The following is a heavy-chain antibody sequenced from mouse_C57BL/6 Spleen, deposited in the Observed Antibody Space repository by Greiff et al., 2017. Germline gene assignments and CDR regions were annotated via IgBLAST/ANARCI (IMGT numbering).Heavy chain of an antibody. CDR2: IYPGSGNT. J-gene: IGHJ2*01. CDR1: GYSFTSYY. Sequence: QVQLKQSGPELVKPGASVKISCKASGYSFTSYYIHWVKQRPGQGLEWIGWIYPGSGNTKYNEKFKGKATLTADTSSSTAYMQLSSLTSEDSAVYYCARERDGYYGYWGQGTTLTVSS. V-gene: IGHV1-66*01. CDR3: ARERDGYYGY. D-gene: IGHD2-3*01.